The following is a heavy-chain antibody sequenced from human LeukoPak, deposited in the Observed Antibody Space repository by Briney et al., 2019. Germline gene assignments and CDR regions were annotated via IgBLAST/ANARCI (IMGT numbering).Heavy chain of an antibody. J-gene: IGHJ4*02. CDR1: AFTFSTYW. D-gene: IGHD6-13*01. V-gene: IGHV3-7*01. Sequence: GGSLRLSSVASAFTFSTYWMSWVRQAPGKGLEWVANIKEDGSDNYYVDSVKGRFTISRDNVKTSFYLQRDSLRCEDTAVYYCARRTASSWYNDYWGQGTLVTVSS. CDR3: ARRTASSWYNDY. CDR2: IKEDGSDN.